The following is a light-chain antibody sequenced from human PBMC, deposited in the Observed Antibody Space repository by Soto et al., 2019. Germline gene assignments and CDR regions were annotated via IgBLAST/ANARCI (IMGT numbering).Light chain of an antibody. V-gene: IGKV1-33*01. CDR1: QDISNY. CDR3: QQYDSLPRT. CDR2: DAS. Sequence: DIQMTQSPSSLSASVGDRVTITCQASQDISNYLNWYQQKPGKAPKLLIYDASNLETGVPSRFSGSGSETDFTFTISSLQPEDIAIYYCQQYDSLPRTFGQGTKVEIK. J-gene: IGKJ1*01.